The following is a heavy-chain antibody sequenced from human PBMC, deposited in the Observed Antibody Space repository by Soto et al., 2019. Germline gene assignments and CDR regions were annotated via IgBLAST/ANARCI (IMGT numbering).Heavy chain of an antibody. J-gene: IGHJ4*02. CDR3: AKASGESYPESRVFDQ. D-gene: IGHD1-26*01. V-gene: IGHV3-23*01. Sequence: GGSLRLSCVVSGLTFNRYAMSWVRQAPGKGLEWVSAIINTGGDTLYADSVKARFTISRDNFKNTLYLQMNSLRAEDAAIYYCAKASGESYPESRVFDQWGQGTRVTVSS. CDR2: IINTGGDT. CDR1: GLTFNRYA.